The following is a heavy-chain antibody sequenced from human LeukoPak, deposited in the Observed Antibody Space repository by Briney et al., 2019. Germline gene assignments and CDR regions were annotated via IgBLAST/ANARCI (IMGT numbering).Heavy chain of an antibody. V-gene: IGHV4-4*09. CDR3: AKRQGPNSGSYDYFDP. CDR1: GGSISSYY. D-gene: IGHD1-26*01. Sequence: PSETLSLTCTVSGGSISSYYWSWIRQPPGQGLEWIAYIHSSGYTNDNPSLKSRVTISVDTSKNQFSLKVTSVTAADTAVYYCAKRQGPNSGSYDYFDPWGQGTLVTVSS. CDR2: IHSSGYT. J-gene: IGHJ5*02.